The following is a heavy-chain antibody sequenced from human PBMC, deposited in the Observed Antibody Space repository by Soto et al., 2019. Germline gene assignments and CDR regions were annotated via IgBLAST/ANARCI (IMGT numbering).Heavy chain of an antibody. CDR3: AIGGGDYNYFDH. CDR1: GFLFSTYW. D-gene: IGHD2-21*01. CDR2: IKSDGSST. J-gene: IGHJ4*02. Sequence: EVQLVESGGGLVQPGGSLRLSCAASGFLFSTYWMFWVRQVPRKGLLWVSRIKSDGSSTSYADSVKGRFTIYRDNTKNTLYLQMTSRRAEDTAVYYCAIGGGDYNYFDHWGQGILVTVSS. V-gene: IGHV3-74*01.